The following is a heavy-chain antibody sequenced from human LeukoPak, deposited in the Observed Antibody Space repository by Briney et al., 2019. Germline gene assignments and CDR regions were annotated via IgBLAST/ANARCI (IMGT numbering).Heavy chain of an antibody. CDR2: IYYSGST. J-gene: IGHJ5*02. CDR3: AREDCSGGSCPFDP. D-gene: IGHD2-15*01. V-gene: IGHV4-31*03. CDR1: GGSISSGGYY. Sequence: SQTLSLTCTVSGGSISSGGYYWSWIRQHPGTGLELIGYIYYSGSTYYNPSLKSRVTISVDTSKNQFTLKLSSVTAADTAVYYCAREDCSGGSCPFDPWGQGTLVTVSS.